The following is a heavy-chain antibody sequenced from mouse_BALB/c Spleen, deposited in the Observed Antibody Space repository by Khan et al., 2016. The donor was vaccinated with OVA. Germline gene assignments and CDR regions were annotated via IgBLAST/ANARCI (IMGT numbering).Heavy chain of an antibody. CDR2: IDPANGNT. CDR3: ATYFFGSSRYFDY. CDR1: GFNIKDTY. D-gene: IGHD1-1*01. Sequence: VQLKQSGAELVKPGASVKLSCTASGFNIKDTYMHWVKQRPEQGLEWIGRIDPANGNTKYDPQFQGKATITADTSSNTAYLQLSSLTSEGNAVYYCATYFFGSSRYFDYWGQGTTLTVSS. J-gene: IGHJ2*01. V-gene: IGHV14-3*02.